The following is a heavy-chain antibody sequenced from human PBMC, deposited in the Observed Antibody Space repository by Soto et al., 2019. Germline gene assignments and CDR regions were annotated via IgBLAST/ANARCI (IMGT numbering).Heavy chain of an antibody. CDR3: ARAPSDDYGGGSYRSPRIVDYYFDY. D-gene: IGHD3-16*02. V-gene: IGHV4-61*01. CDR2: IYYSGST. CDR1: GGSVSSGSYY. J-gene: IGHJ4*02. Sequence: QVQLQESGPGLVKPSETLSLTCTVSGGSVSSGSYYWSWIRQPPGKGLEWIGYIYYSGSTNYNPPLKSRVTMSEDTSKNQSSLKLGAVTAADTAGDYCARAPSDDYGGGSYRSPRIVDYYFDYWGQGTLVTVSS.